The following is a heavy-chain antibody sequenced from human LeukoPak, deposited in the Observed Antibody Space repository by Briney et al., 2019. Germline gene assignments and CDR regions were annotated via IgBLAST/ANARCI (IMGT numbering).Heavy chain of an antibody. Sequence: HPGGSLRLSCAASGFTFSSYGMHWVRQAPGKGLEWVSAISGSGGSTYYADSVKGRFTISRDNSKNTLYLQMNSLRAEDTAVYYCAKTLSSKPKNFDYWGQGTLVTVSS. D-gene: IGHD3-16*02. CDR3: AKTLSSKPKNFDY. CDR1: GFTFSSYG. J-gene: IGHJ4*02. V-gene: IGHV3-23*01. CDR2: ISGSGGST.